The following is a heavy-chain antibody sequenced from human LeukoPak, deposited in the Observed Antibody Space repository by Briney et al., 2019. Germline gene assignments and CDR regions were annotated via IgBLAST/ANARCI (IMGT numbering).Heavy chain of an antibody. CDR3: ASEQQLVGDAFDI. J-gene: IGHJ3*02. CDR1: GFTFSSNY. Sequence: PGGSLRLSCAASGFTFSSNYMSWVRQAPGKGLEWVSVIYSGGSTYYTDSVKGRFTISTDNSKNTLYLQINSLRAEDTTVYYCASEQQLVGDAFDIWGQGTMVTVSS. D-gene: IGHD6-13*01. V-gene: IGHV3-53*01. CDR2: IYSGGST.